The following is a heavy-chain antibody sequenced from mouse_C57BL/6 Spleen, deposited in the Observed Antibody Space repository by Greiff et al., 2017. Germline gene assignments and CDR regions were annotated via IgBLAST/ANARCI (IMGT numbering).Heavy chain of an antibody. CDR2: LWSGGST. CDR1: GFSFTSYG. V-gene: IGHV2-2*01. J-gene: IGHJ1*03. CDR3: ARTKETTVVDWYFDV. D-gene: IGHD1-1*01. Sequence: QVQLQQSGPGLVQPSPSLSITCTVSGFSFTSYGVHWVRQSPGKGLEWLGVLWSGGSTDYHAAFISSLSIIKANSKSQVCFKLNSLKSDDTAIYYCARTKETTVVDWYFDVWGTGTTVTVSS.